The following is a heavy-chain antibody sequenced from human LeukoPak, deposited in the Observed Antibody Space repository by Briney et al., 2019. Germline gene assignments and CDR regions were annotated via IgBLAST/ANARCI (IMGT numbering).Heavy chain of an antibody. CDR3: ARDNSVGDNVWWFVP. J-gene: IGHJ5*02. V-gene: IGHV1-46*01. CDR1: GYTFTSYY. Sequence: ASVKVSCKASGYTFTSYYMHWVRQAPGQGLEWMGLINPTGGSTGYAQKFQGRVTMTRDMSTSTDYMELSSLRSEDTAIYYCARDNSVGDNVWWFVPWGQGTLVTVSS. D-gene: IGHD1-26*01. CDR2: INPTGGST.